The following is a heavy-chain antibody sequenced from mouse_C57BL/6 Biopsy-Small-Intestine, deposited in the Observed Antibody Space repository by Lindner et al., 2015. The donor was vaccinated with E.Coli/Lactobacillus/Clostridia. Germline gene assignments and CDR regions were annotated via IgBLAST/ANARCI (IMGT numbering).Heavy chain of an antibody. D-gene: IGHD3-1*01. V-gene: IGHV3-1*01. Sequence: VQLQESGPGMVKPSQLLSLTCTVTGYSITSGYDWHWIRHFPGNKLEWMGYISYSGSTNYNPSLKSRISITHDTSKNHFFLKLNSVTTEDTATYYCARGASWFAYWGQGTLVTVSA. CDR3: ARGASWFAY. CDR2: ISYSGST. CDR1: GYSITSGYD. J-gene: IGHJ3*01.